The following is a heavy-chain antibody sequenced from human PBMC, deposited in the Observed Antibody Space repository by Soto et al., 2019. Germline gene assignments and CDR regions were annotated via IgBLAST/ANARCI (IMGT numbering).Heavy chain of an antibody. CDR2: ISYDGSNK. V-gene: IGHV3-30*18. J-gene: IGHJ4*02. D-gene: IGHD1-26*01. CDR3: AKTLVGATPDY. CDR1: GFTFSSYW. Sequence: PGGSLRLSCAASGFTFSSYWMSWVRQAPGKGLEWVAVISYDGSNKYYADSVKGRFTISRDNSKNTLYLQMNSLRAEDTAVYYCAKTLVGATPDYWGQGTLVTVSS.